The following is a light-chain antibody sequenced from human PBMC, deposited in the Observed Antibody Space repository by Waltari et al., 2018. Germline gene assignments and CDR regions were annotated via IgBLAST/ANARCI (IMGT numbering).Light chain of an antibody. Sequence: DIVMTQSPDSLAMSLGERATINCRSSRSILSSANNKNYLGWYQKKPGQPPKLRFYWASPRQSGVPDRFSASGSGTDFSLTISSLQAEDVAVYYCQEYYTIPPWAFGQGTKVEIK. CDR2: WAS. CDR1: RSILSSANNKNY. CDR3: QEYYTIPPWA. V-gene: IGKV4-1*01. J-gene: IGKJ1*01.